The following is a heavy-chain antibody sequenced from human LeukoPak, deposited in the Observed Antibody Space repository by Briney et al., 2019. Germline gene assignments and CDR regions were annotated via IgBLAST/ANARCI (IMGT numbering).Heavy chain of an antibody. Sequence: GGSLRLSCAASGFTVSSNYMSWVRQAPGKRLEWVSVIYSGGSTYYADSVKGRFTISRDNSKNTLYLQMNSLRAEDTAVYYCAKIREMATIFYFDYWGQGTLVTVSS. D-gene: IGHD5-24*01. V-gene: IGHV3-66*01. CDR1: GFTVSSNY. CDR3: AKIREMATIFYFDY. J-gene: IGHJ4*02. CDR2: IYSGGST.